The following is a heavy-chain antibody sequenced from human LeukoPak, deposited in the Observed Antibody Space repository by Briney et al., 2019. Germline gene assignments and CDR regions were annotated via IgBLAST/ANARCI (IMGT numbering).Heavy chain of an antibody. V-gene: IGHV4-61*02. CDR2: IYTSGST. Sequence: PSETLSLTCTVSGGSISSGSYYWSWIRQPAGKGLEWIGRIYTSGSTNYNPSLKSRVTISVDTSKNQFSLKLSSVTAADTAVYYCARYYGSGSLYGMDVWGQGTTVTVSS. CDR3: ARYYGSGSLYGMDV. J-gene: IGHJ6*02. D-gene: IGHD3-10*01. CDR1: GGSISSGSYY.